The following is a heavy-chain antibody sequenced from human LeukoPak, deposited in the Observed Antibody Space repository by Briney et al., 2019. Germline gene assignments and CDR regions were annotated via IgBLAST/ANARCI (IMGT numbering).Heavy chain of an antibody. CDR3: ARAYQRLGDLSLPDY. CDR2: IHPSTGNP. Sequence: ASVKVSCKASGYTFTNYAMNWVRQAPGQGLEWMGWIHPSTGNPTYAQGFTGRFVFSLDTSVSTTYLQISSLKAEDTAVYYCARAYQRLGDLSLPDYWGQGTLVTVPS. J-gene: IGHJ4*02. V-gene: IGHV7-4-1*02. D-gene: IGHD3-16*02. CDR1: GYTFTNYA.